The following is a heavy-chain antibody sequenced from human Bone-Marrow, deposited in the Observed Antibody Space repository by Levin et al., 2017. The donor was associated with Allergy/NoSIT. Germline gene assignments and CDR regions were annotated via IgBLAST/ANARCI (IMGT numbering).Heavy chain of an antibody. CDR2: ISYDGSNK. J-gene: IGHJ4*02. CDR1: GFTFSSYA. D-gene: IGHD2-15*01. V-gene: IGHV3-30-3*01. Sequence: TGGSLRLSCAASGFTFSSYAMHWVRQAPGKGLEWVAVISYDGSNKYYADSVKGRFTISRDNSKNTLYLQMNSLRAEDTAVYYCARADCSGGSCLDYWGQGTLVTVSS. CDR3: ARADCSGGSCLDY.